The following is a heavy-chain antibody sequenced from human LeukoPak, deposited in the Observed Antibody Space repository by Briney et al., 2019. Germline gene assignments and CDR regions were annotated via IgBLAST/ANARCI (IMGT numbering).Heavy chain of an antibody. V-gene: IGHV5-51*01. D-gene: IGHD6-13*01. J-gene: IGHJ4*02. CDR3: ARDLDITSAGALLGY. CDR2: IYPGDSDA. CDR1: GYSFTNYW. Sequence: GESLKISCKGSGYSFTNYWIGWVRQMPGKGLEWMGIIYPGDSDARYSPSFQGQVTISADKSISTAYLQWSSLKASDTAMYYCARDLDITSAGALLGYWGQGTLVTVSS.